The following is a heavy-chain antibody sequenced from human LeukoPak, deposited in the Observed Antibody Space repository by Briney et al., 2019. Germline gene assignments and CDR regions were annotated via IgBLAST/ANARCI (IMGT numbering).Heavy chain of an antibody. CDR2: IYSGGST. CDR3: VLRGLVATIEY. V-gene: IGHV3-53*01. Sequence: GGSLRLSCAASGFTVSSNYMSWVRQAPGKGLEWVLVIYSGGSTYYADSVKGRFTISRDNSKNTLYLQMNSLRAEDTAVYYCVLRGLVATIEYWGQGTLVTVSS. J-gene: IGHJ4*02. D-gene: IGHD5-12*01. CDR1: GFTVSSNY.